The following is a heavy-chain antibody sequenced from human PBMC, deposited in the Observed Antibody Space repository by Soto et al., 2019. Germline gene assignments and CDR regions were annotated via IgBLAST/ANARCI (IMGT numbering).Heavy chain of an antibody. Sequence: QSQTLSLTCAISGDSVSSNSAAWNWIRQSPSRGLEWLGRTYYRSKWYNDYAVSVKSRITINPDTSKNQFSLQLNSVTPEDTAVYYCAGSAGATVSYYYYYMDVWGKGTTVTVSS. D-gene: IGHD1-26*01. CDR2: TYYRSKWYN. V-gene: IGHV6-1*01. CDR1: GDSVSSNSAA. CDR3: AGSAGATVSYYYYYMDV. J-gene: IGHJ6*03.